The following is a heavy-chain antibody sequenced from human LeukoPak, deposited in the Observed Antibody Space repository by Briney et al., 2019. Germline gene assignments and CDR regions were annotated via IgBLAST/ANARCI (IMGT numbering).Heavy chain of an antibody. D-gene: IGHD5-24*01. J-gene: IGHJ4*02. CDR1: GGSISSYY. CDR2: IYYSGST. V-gene: IGHV4-59*01. Sequence: SETLSLTCTVSGGSISSYYWSWIRQPPGKGLEWIGYIYYSGSTNYNPSLKSRVTISVDTSKNQFSLKLSSVTAADTAVYYCARSDAGGDGYNSVLFDYWGQGTLVTVSS. CDR3: ARSDAGGDGYNSVLFDY.